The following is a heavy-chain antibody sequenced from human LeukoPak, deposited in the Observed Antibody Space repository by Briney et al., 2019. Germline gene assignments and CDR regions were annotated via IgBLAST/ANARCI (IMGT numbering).Heavy chain of an antibody. V-gene: IGHV4-38-2*02. CDR2: IYHSGST. CDR3: AGGRWYDSSGYYPGYDY. J-gene: IGHJ4*02. Sequence: SETLSLTCTVSGYSINSGYYWGWIRQPPGKGLEWIGSIYHSGSTYYNPSLKSRVTISVDTSKNQFSLKLSSVTAADTAVYYCAGGRWYDSSGYYPGYDYWGQGTLVTVSS. CDR1: GYSINSGYY. D-gene: IGHD3-22*01.